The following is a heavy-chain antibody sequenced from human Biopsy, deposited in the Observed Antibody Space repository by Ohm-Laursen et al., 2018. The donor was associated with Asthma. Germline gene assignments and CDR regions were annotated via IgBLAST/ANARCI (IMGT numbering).Heavy chain of an antibody. D-gene: IGHD7-27*01. Sequence: TLSLTCTVSGGPMSSSSYYCGWIRQPPGKGLEWMGSISYTGSAYHNPSRKSQVTISVATSKNHFSLKLISVTAADTAVYYCARHWDWGSFFDYWGQGTPVTVSS. CDR3: ARHWDWGSFFDY. CDR2: ISYTGSA. CDR1: GGPMSSSSYY. J-gene: IGHJ4*02. V-gene: IGHV4-39*01.